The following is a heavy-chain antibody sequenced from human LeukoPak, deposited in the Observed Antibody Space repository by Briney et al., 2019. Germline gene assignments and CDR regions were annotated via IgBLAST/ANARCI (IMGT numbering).Heavy chain of an antibody. V-gene: IGHV4-39*01. CDR2: IYYSGST. CDR3: ARHPAGVDAFDV. CDR1: GGSICSTSHY. D-gene: IGHD2-15*01. J-gene: IGHJ3*01. Sequence: SETLSLTCTVSGGSICSTSHYWDWIRQPPGKGLEWIGSIYYSGSTYYSPSLKSRVTISVDTSNNQYSLTLSSVTAADTAVYYCARHPAGVDAFDVWGQGTMVTVSS.